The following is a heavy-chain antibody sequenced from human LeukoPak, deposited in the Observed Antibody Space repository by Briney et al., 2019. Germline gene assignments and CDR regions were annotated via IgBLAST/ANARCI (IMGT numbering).Heavy chain of an antibody. V-gene: IGHV1-2*02. CDR2: INPNSGGT. J-gene: IGHJ4*02. Sequence: ASVKVSCKASGYTFTGYYMHWVRQAPGQGLEWMGWINPNSGGTNYAQKFQGRVTITADESTSTAYMELSSLRSEDTAVYYCASLLADYYGSGEIFDYWGQGTLVTVSS. CDR1: GYTFTGYY. D-gene: IGHD3-10*01. CDR3: ASLLADYYGSGEIFDY.